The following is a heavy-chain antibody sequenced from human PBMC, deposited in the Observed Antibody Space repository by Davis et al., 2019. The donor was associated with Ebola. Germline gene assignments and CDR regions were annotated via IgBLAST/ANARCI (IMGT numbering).Heavy chain of an antibody. CDR1: GFTFSSYA. D-gene: IGHD3-10*01. V-gene: IGHV3-53*01. CDR3: ASNVDYFGSGRGNY. J-gene: IGHJ4*02. Sequence: GESLKISCAASGFTFSSYAMSWVRQAPGKGLEWLSVIHGAETTYYADSVKGRFTTSRDNNKNTVYLLMNNLRVEETAVYYCASNVDYFGSGRGNYWGQGTLVTVSS. CDR2: IHGAETT.